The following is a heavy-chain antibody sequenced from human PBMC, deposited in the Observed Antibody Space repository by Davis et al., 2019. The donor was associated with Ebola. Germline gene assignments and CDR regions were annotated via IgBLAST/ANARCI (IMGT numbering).Heavy chain of an antibody. V-gene: IGHV3-21*01. J-gene: IGHJ4*02. CDR1: GFTFSSYS. CDR2: ISSSSSYI. CDR3: AKEPSYCGGDCYSVLDY. D-gene: IGHD2-21*01. Sequence: GESLKISCAASGFTFSSYSMNWVRQAPGKGLEWVSSISSSSSYIYYADSVKGRFTISRDNAKNSLYLQMNSLRAEDTAVYYCAKEPSYCGGDCYSVLDYWGQGTLVTVSS.